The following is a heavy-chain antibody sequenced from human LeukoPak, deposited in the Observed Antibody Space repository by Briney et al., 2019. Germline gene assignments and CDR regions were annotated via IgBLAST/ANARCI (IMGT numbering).Heavy chain of an antibody. CDR1: GFTFSSYW. CDR3: ARTPEYYYYMDV. V-gene: IGHV3-7*01. D-gene: IGHD1-14*01. Sequence: GXXLRLSCAASGFTFSSYWMSWVRQAPGKGLEWVANIKEDGSEKYYVDSVKGRFTISRDNAKNSLYLQMDSLRADDTAVYYCARTPEYYYYMDVWGKGTTVTVSS. J-gene: IGHJ6*03. CDR2: IKEDGSEK.